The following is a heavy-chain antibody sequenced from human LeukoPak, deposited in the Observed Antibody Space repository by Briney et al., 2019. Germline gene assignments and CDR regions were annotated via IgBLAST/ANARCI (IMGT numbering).Heavy chain of an antibody. V-gene: IGHV1-18*01. CDR3: ARDGNCSSTSCYTAGFYYYYGMDV. J-gene: IGHJ6*02. D-gene: IGHD2-2*02. CDR2: ISAYNGNT. CDR1: GYAFTSYG. Sequence: ASVKVSCKASGYAFTSYGTNWVRLAPGQGLEWMGWISAYNGNTDYVQKLQGRVTMTTDTSTSTAYMELRSLRSGDTAVYYCARDGNCSSTSCYTAGFYYYYGMDVWGQGTTVTVSS.